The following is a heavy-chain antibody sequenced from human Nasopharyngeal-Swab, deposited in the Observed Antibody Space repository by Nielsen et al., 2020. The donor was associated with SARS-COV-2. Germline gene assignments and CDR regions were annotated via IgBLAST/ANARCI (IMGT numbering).Heavy chain of an antibody. J-gene: IGHJ6*02. Sequence: SETLSLTCAVSGGSFSGYYWSWIRQPPGKGLEWIGEINHSGSTNYNPSLKSRVTISVDTSKNQFSLKLSSVTAADTAVYYCARVKGIAAANYYYGMDVWDQGTTVTVSS. CDR1: GGSFSGYY. D-gene: IGHD6-13*01. CDR2: INHSGST. V-gene: IGHV4-34*01. CDR3: ARVKGIAAANYYYGMDV.